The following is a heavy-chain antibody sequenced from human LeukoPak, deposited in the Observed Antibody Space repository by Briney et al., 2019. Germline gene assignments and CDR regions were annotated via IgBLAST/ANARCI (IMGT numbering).Heavy chain of an antibody. CDR1: GGTFSRYA. CDR3: ARDRVGGYGPLDY. CDR2: IIPILGIA. D-gene: IGHD5-12*01. J-gene: IGHJ4*02. V-gene: IGHV1-69*04. Sequence: EASVKVSCKASGGTFSRYAISWVRQAPGQGLEWMGRIIPILGIANYAQKFQGRVTITADKSTSTAYMELSSLRPEDTAVYYCARDRVGGYGPLDYWGQGTLVTVSS.